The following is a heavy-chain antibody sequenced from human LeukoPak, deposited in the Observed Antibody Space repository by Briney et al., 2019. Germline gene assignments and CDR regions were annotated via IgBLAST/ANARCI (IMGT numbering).Heavy chain of an antibody. J-gene: IGHJ4*02. V-gene: IGHV3-23*01. Sequence: GGSLRLSCAASGFTFSSYAMSWVRQAPGKGLEWVSGISVSGDRTYYADSVKGRFTISRDNSKNTLYLQINSLRAEDTAVYYCAKVKRWLDYFDSWGQGTLVTVSS. CDR2: ISVSGDRT. CDR3: AKVKRWLDYFDS. D-gene: IGHD5-12*01. CDR1: GFTFSSYA.